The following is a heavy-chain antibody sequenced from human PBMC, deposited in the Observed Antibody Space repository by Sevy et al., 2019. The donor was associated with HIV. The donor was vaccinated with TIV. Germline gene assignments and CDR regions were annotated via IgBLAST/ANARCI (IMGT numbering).Heavy chain of an antibody. Sequence: GGSLRLYCVASGFTFRSYTMKWVRQAPGKGLECVSSISSRGSYIYYADSVKGRFTISRDDAKNSLYLQMNTLRAEDAALYYCARVRPYDTRDFDYWDQGTLVTVSS. CDR1: GFTFRSYT. J-gene: IGHJ4*02. D-gene: IGHD3-22*01. CDR2: ISSRGSYI. V-gene: IGHV3-21*01. CDR3: ARVRPYDTRDFDY.